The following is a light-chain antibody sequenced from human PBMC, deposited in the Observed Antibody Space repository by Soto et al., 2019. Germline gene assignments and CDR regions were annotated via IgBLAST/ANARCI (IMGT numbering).Light chain of an antibody. CDR1: SSNIGSNY. Sequence: QSFLTQPPSASGTPGQRVTIACSGSSSNIGSNYVYWYQQLPGTDPKLLIYSNNQLPSGVPDRFSCSKSGTSASLAIIGLRSADEADYYCAPWDDRLXGYVVGTGTKVXV. V-gene: IGLV1-47*02. CDR3: APWDDRLXGYV. CDR2: SNN. J-gene: IGLJ1*01.